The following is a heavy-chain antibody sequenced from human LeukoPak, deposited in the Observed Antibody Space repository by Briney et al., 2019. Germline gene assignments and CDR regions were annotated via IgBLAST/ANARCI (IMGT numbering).Heavy chain of an antibody. Sequence: SETLSLTCTVSGGPISSYYWSWIRQPPGKGLEWIGYIYYSGSTNYNPSLKSRVTISVDTSKNQFSLKLSSVTAADTAVYYCARAYDSSGYYPGYWGQGTLVTVSS. D-gene: IGHD3-22*01. V-gene: IGHV4-59*01. CDR2: IYYSGST. CDR1: GGPISSYY. J-gene: IGHJ4*02. CDR3: ARAYDSSGYYPGY.